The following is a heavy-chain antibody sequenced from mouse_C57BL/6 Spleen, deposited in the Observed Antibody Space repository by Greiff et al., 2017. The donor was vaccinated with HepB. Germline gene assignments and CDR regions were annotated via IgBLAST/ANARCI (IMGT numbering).Heavy chain of an antibody. V-gene: IGHV1-50*01. Sequence: VQLQQSGAELVKPGASVKLSCKASGYTFTSYWMQWVKQRPGQGLEWIGEIDPSDSYTNYNQKFKGKATLTVDTSSSTAYMQLSSLTSEDSAVYYCAGNYGGLAYWGQGTLVTVSA. CDR1: GYTFTSYW. CDR2: IDPSDSYT. J-gene: IGHJ3*01. D-gene: IGHD2-1*01. CDR3: AGNYGGLAY.